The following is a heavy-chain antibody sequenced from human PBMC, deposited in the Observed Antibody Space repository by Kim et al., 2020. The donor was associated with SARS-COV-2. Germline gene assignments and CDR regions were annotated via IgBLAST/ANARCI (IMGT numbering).Heavy chain of an antibody. CDR2: IVVGSGNT. D-gene: IGHD6-19*01. CDR1: GFTFTSSA. J-gene: IGHJ6*02. V-gene: IGHV1-58*01. CDR3: AVIGQWLVPNYYDMDV. Sequence: SVKVSCKASGFTFTSSAVQWVRQARGQRLEWIGWIVVGSGNTNYAQKFQERVTITRDMSTSTAYMELSSLRSEDTAVYYCAVIGQWLVPNYYDMDVWGQGTTVTVSS.